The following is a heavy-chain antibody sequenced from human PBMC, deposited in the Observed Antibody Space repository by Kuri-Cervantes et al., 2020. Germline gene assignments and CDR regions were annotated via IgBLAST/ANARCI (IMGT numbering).Heavy chain of an antibody. CDR3: AKDRAYYGSGSYYPYYFDY. CDR2: IWYDGSNK. D-gene: IGHD3-10*01. Sequence: GESLKISCAASGFTFSSYSMNWVRQAPGKGLEWVAVIWYDGSNKYYAESVKGRFTISRDNSKNTLYLQMNSLRAEDTAVYYCAKDRAYYGSGSYYPYYFDYWGQGTLVTVSS. V-gene: IGHV3-33*06. J-gene: IGHJ4*02. CDR1: GFTFSSYS.